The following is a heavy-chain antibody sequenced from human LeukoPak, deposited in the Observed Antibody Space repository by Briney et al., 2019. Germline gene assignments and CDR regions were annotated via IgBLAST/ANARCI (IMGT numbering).Heavy chain of an antibody. V-gene: IGHV4-34*01. D-gene: IGHD6-13*01. CDR2: INHSGST. CDR3: ARGGTSKRSVEQQLISRHYYYYMDV. CDR1: GGSFSGYY. J-gene: IGHJ6*03. Sequence: SETLSLTCAVYGGSFSGYYWSWIRQPPGKGLEWIGEINHSGSTNYNPSLKSRVTISVDTSKNQFSLKLSSVTAADTAVYYCARGGTSKRSVEQQLISRHYYYYMDVWGKGTTVTVSS.